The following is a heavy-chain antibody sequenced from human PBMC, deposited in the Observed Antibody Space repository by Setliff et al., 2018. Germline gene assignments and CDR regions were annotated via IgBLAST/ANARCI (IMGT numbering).Heavy chain of an antibody. Sequence: ASVKVSCKASGDSFNNYAISWVRQAPGQRLEWMGWINAGNGDTKFSQKFQDTITMIADTSASTAYMELSSLRSEDTAVYYCARGRSTYFMDVWGKGTTVTVSS. CDR1: GDSFNNYA. CDR3: ARGRSTYFMDV. V-gene: IGHV1-3*01. CDR2: INAGNGDT. J-gene: IGHJ6*03.